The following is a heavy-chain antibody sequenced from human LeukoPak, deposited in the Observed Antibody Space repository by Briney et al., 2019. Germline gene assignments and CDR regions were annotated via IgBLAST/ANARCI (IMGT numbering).Heavy chain of an antibody. CDR2: ISWNGGSL. Sequence: GGSLRLSCAASGFTLDEYAMYWVRQAPGKGLEWVSGISWNGGSLGYADSVKGRFTISRDNAKNSLSLQMNSLRAEDTALYYCAKGSSLAVAGTMGYYYYYYMDVWGKGTTVTISS. J-gene: IGHJ6*03. V-gene: IGHV3-9*01. D-gene: IGHD6-19*01. CDR3: AKGSSLAVAGTMGYYYYYYMDV. CDR1: GFTLDEYA.